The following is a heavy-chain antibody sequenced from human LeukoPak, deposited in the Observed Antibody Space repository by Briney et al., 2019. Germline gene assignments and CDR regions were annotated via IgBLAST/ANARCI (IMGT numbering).Heavy chain of an antibody. J-gene: IGHJ5*02. Sequence: PSETLSLTCAVYGGSFSGYYWSWIRQPPGKGLEWIGEINHSGSTNYNPSLKSRVTISVDTSKNQFSLKLSSVTAADTAVYYCARHVGRYCSGGSCYSLDSQFDPWGQGTLVTVSS. CDR1: GGSFSGYY. D-gene: IGHD2-15*01. V-gene: IGHV4-34*01. CDR3: ARHVGRYCSGGSCYSLDSQFDP. CDR2: INHSGST.